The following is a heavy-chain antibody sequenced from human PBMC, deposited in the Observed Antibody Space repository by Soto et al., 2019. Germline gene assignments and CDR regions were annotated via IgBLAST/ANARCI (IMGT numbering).Heavy chain of an antibody. V-gene: IGHV1-69*13. CDR2: IIPIFGTA. D-gene: IGHD3-10*01. CDR1: GGTFSSYA. CDR3: ARAAMVRGVGYYYYGMDV. Sequence: ASVKVSCKASGGTFSSYAISWVRQAPGQGLEWMGGIIPIFGTANYAQKFQGRVTITADESTSTAYMELSSLRSEDTAVYYCARAAMVRGVGYYYYGMDVWGQGTTVTVSS. J-gene: IGHJ6*02.